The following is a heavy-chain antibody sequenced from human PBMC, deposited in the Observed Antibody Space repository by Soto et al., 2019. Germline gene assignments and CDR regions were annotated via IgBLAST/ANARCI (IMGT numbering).Heavy chain of an antibody. J-gene: IGHJ5*02. CDR1: GGSFSGYY. Sequence: SETLSLTCAVYGGSFSGYYWSWIRQPPGKGLEWIGEINHSGSTNYNPSLKSRVTISVDTSKNQFSLKLSSVTAADTAVYYCARAIAAAGTRWFDPWGQGTLVTVSS. CDR3: ARAIAAAGTRWFDP. V-gene: IGHV4-34*01. CDR2: INHSGST. D-gene: IGHD6-13*01.